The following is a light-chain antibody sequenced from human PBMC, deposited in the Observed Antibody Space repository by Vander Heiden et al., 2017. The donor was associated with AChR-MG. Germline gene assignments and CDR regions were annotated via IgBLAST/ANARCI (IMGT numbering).Light chain of an antibody. Sequence: QSALTQPASVSGSPGQSITVSCTGTSSVIGGYNYVSWYQQHPGRAPKLLIYDVTKRPSGVSNRFSGSKSDSTASLTISGLQAEDEADYYCSSYTSSNTLVFGGGTKLTVL. CDR1: SSVIGGYNY. V-gene: IGLV2-14*03. CDR3: SSYTSSNTLV. CDR2: DVT. J-gene: IGLJ2*01.